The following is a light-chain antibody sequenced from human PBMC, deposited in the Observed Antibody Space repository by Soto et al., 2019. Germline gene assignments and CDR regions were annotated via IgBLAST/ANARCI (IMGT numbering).Light chain of an antibody. Sequence: EVVMKQSPATLSVSPGERATLSCRASQTVIRNLAWYQQRPGQAPRLLIYDISNRAAGVPARFSGSGSETEFTLTIRSLQSEDFAVYFCQQYNNWPSFGQGTRLGI. V-gene: IGKV3-15*01. CDR2: DIS. J-gene: IGKJ5*01. CDR3: QQYNNWPS. CDR1: QTVIRN.